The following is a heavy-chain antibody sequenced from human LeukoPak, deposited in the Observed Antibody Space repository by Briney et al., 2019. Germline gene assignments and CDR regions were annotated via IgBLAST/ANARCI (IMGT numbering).Heavy chain of an antibody. Sequence: ASVKVSCKASGYTFTSYDINWVRQATGQGLEWMGWMNPNSGNTGYAQKFQGRVTITRNTSISTAYMELSSLRSEDTAVYYCARAVLYCSSTSCYSSVVWFDPWGQGTLVTVPS. CDR2: MNPNSGNT. CDR3: ARAVLYCSSTSCYSSVVWFDP. D-gene: IGHD2-2*02. V-gene: IGHV1-8*03. J-gene: IGHJ5*02. CDR1: GYTFTSYD.